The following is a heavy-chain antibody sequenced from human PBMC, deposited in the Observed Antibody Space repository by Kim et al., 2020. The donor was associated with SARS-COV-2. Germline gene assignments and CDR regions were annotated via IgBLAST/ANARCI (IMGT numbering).Heavy chain of an antibody. V-gene: IGHV3-73*01. D-gene: IGHD3-16*01. CDR2: IRSKANSYAS. Sequence: GGSLRLSCAASGFTFSGSPLHWVRQASGKGLEWVCRIRSKANSYASGDSVSVKGRITISRDDSTKTAYLEMSGLETEDMALYDRARIPAAPLALWVAFD. CDR1: GFTFSGSP. J-gene: IGHJ3*02. CDR3: ARIPAAPLALWVAFD.